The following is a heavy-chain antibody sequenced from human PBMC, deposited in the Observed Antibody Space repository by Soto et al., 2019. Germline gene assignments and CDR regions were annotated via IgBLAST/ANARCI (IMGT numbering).Heavy chain of an antibody. CDR3: ARGPGVLEVYYYGMEV. J-gene: IGHJ6*02. Sequence: QVQLQQWGAGLLKPAETLSLTCGVYGGSFSGDYWSWIRQAPGKGLEWIGEINQSGQTPYNPSLKSRVTIPVDPSENQFSLKVSSMPAADTAVYYCARGPGVLEVYYYGMEVWGQGTTVTVSS. CDR2: INQSGQT. D-gene: IGHD6-6*01. CDR1: GGSFSGDY. V-gene: IGHV4-34*01.